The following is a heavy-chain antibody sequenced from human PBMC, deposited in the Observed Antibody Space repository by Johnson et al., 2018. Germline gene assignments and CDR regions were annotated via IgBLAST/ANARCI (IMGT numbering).Heavy chain of an antibody. CDR2: ISSSSSTI. CDR1: GFTFSSYS. V-gene: IGHV3-48*02. D-gene: IGHD3-3*01. J-gene: IGHJ6*02. CDR3: ARDHRYDLDGMDV. Sequence: EVQLVESGGGLVQXGGSXRLSCADSGFTFSSYSMNWVRQAPGKGLEWVSYISSSSSTIYYADSVKGRCTISRDNAKNSLYLQMNSLRDEDTAVYYCARDHRYDLDGMDVGGQGTTVTVSS.